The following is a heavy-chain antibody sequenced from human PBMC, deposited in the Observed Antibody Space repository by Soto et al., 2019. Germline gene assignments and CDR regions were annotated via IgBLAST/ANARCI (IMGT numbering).Heavy chain of an antibody. V-gene: IGHV4-34*01. Sequence: QVQLQQWGAGLLKPPETLSLTCAVYGGSFSGYYWSWIRQPPGKGLEWIGEINHSGSTNYNPSLKDRATISVDPSKNQFSRKLSSGTAADTAVYYCARGPPLLLWFGGTYFDYWGQGTLVTVSS. J-gene: IGHJ4*02. CDR3: ARGPPLLLWFGGTYFDY. CDR1: GGSFSGYY. CDR2: INHSGST. D-gene: IGHD3-10*01.